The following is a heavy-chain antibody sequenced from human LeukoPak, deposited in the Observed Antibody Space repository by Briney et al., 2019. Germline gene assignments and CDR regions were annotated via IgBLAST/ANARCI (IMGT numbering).Heavy chain of an antibody. D-gene: IGHD3-22*01. J-gene: IGHJ4*02. Sequence: PGGSLRLSCAASGFTFSDYYMSWIRQAPGKGLEWVSYISSSGSTIYYADSVKGRFTISRDNAKNSLYLQMNSLRAEDTAVYYCASGYYYDSSGYSGFDYWGQGTQVTVSS. CDR2: ISSSGSTI. CDR3: ASGYYYDSSGYSGFDY. V-gene: IGHV3-11*01. CDR1: GFTFSDYY.